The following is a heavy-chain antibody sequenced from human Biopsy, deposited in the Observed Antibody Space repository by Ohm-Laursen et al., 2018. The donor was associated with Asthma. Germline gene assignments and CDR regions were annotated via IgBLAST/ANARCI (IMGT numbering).Heavy chain of an antibody. D-gene: IGHD3-16*02. CDR2: ISWSSSYT. J-gene: IGHJ4*02. CDR3: ARGGSRDLWGTYRYPWDY. Sequence: SLRLSCAASGFSLSDYYMSWIRQAPGKGLEWVSYISWSSSYTNYAGSVKGRFTISRDNAKNSLFLQMNSLRAEDTAVYYCARGGSRDLWGTYRYPWDYWGQGTLVTVSS. V-gene: IGHV3-11*06. CDR1: GFSLSDYY.